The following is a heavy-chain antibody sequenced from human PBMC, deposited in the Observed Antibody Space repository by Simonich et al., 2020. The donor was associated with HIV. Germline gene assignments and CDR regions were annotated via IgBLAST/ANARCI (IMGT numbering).Heavy chain of an antibody. Sequence: QVQLVESGGGVVQPGRSLRLSCAASGFIFSNYAMHWVRQAPGNGVEVVAVMSYDGSNKYSADSGKDRFTISRDNSKNPLYLQMNSLRAEDTAVYYCARDGMVRGVIILTPAFDYWGQGTLVTVSS. CDR2: MSYDGSNK. CDR1: GFIFSNYA. V-gene: IGHV3-30*07. J-gene: IGHJ4*02. CDR3: ARDGMVRGVIILTPAFDY. D-gene: IGHD3-10*01.